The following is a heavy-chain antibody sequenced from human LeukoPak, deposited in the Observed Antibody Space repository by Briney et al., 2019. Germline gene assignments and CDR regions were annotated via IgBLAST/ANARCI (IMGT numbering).Heavy chain of an antibody. Sequence: SETLSLTCTVSGGSIRSYYWIWIRQPPGKGLEWIGYIYYSGSTNYNPSLKSRVTISVDTSKNQFSLKLSSVTAADTAVYYCARYEDWFDPWGQGTLVTVSS. V-gene: IGHV4-59*01. J-gene: IGHJ5*02. CDR2: IYYSGST. D-gene: IGHD3-16*01. CDR1: GGSIRSYY. CDR3: ARYEDWFDP.